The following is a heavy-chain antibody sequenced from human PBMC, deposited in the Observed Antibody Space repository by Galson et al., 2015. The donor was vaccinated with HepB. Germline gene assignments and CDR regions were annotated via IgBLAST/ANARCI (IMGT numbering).Heavy chain of an antibody. V-gene: IGHV3-23*01. CDR3: AKDPAVSYHDFWTENYFLGEFDY. Sequence: SLRLSCAASGFTFSTYAMSWVRQAPGKGLEWVSTISGSGITTYYADSVKGRFTISRDNSKNTLYLQMNSLRVEDTAVYHCAKDPAVSYHDFWTENYFLGEFDYWGRGTLVTVSP. CDR2: ISGSGITT. CDR1: GFTFSTYA. J-gene: IGHJ4*02. D-gene: IGHD3/OR15-3a*01.